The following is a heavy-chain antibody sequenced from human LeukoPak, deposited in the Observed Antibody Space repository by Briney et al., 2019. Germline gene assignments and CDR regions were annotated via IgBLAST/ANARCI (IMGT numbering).Heavy chain of an antibody. Sequence: PGGSLRLSCAASGFTFSSYSMNRVRQAPGKGLEWVSSISSSSSYIYYADSVKGRFTISRDNAKNSLYLQMNSLRAEDTAVYYCARGYYDILTGYYPDYWGQGTLVTVSS. CDR3: ARGYYDILTGYYPDY. V-gene: IGHV3-21*01. CDR1: GFTFSSYS. D-gene: IGHD3-9*01. J-gene: IGHJ4*02. CDR2: ISSSSSYI.